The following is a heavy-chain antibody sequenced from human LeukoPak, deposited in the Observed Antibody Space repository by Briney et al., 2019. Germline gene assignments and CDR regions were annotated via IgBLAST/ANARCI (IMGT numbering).Heavy chain of an antibody. CDR1: GGSISSSSYY. CDR3: ARTSSGFDY. Sequence: SETLSLTCTVSGGSISSSSYYWGWVRQPPGKGLEWIGSIYYSGSTYYNPSLKSRVTISVDTSKNQFSLKLSSVTAADTAVYYCARTSSGFDYWGQGTLVTVSS. CDR2: IYYSGST. J-gene: IGHJ4*02. D-gene: IGHD6-19*01. V-gene: IGHV4-39*07.